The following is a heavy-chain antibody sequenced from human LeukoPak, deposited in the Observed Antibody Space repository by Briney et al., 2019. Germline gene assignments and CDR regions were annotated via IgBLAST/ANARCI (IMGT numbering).Heavy chain of an antibody. CDR2: INPNSGGT. CDR1: GYTFTGYY. D-gene: IGHD3-10*01. J-gene: IGHJ3*02. V-gene: IGHV1-2*02. CDR3: AISMVRGASFAFDI. Sequence: ASVKVSCKASGYTFTGYYMHWVRQAPGQGLEWMGWINPNSGGTNYAQKFQSRVTMTRDTSISTAYMELSRLRSDDTAVYYCAISMVRGASFAFDIWGQGTMVTVSS.